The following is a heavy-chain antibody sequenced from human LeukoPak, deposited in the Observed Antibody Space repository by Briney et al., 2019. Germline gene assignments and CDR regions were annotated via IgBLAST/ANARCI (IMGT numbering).Heavy chain of an antibody. V-gene: IGHV4-34*01. Sequence: PSETLSLTCAVYGGSFSGYYWSWIRQPPGKGLEWIGEINHSGSTNYNPSLKSRVTISVDTSKNQFSLKLSSVTAADTAVYYCASDPGIAVAGTRDIWGQGTMVTVSS. CDR3: ASDPGIAVAGTRDI. CDR2: INHSGST. CDR1: GGSFSGYY. D-gene: IGHD6-19*01. J-gene: IGHJ3*02.